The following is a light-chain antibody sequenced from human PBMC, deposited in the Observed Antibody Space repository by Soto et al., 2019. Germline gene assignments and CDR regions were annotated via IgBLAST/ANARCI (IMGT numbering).Light chain of an antibody. V-gene: IGKV3-11*01. Sequence: EIVLTQSPATLSLSPGERATLSCRASQSVSSYLAWCQQKPGQAPRLLIYDASNRATDIPARFSGSGSGTDFTLTISSLEPEDFAVYYCQQRSNWRPPFTFALGPKWISN. CDR1: QSVSSY. J-gene: IGKJ3*01. CDR2: DAS. CDR3: QQRSNWRPPFT.